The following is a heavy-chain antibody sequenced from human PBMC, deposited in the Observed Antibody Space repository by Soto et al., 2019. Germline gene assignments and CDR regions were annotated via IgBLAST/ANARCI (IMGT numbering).Heavy chain of an antibody. D-gene: IGHD2-2*01. CDR3: ARDPYCSSTSCYGWFDP. CDR2: IWYDGSNK. Sequence: PGGSLRLSCAASGFTFSSYGMHWVRQAPGKGLEWVAVIWYDGSNKYYADSVKGRFTISRDNSKNTLYLQMNSLRAKDTAVYYCARDPYCSSTSCYGWFDPWGQGTLVTVSS. CDR1: GFTFSSYG. J-gene: IGHJ5*02. V-gene: IGHV3-33*08.